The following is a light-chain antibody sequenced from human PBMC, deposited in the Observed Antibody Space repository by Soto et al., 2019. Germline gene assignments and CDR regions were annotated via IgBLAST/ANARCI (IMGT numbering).Light chain of an antibody. V-gene: IGKV1-39*01. CDR1: QSISSY. Sequence: DIQMTQSPSSLSASVGDRVTITCRASQSISSYLNWYQQKPGKAPKLLIYAASSLQSGVPSRFSGSGSGTDFTLTISSLQPEDFATYYCQQSYSTPYXXXQGXXLEIK. J-gene: IGKJ2*01. CDR2: AAS. CDR3: QQSYSTPYX.